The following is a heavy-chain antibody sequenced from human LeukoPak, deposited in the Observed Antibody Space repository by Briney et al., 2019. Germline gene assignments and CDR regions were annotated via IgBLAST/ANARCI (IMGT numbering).Heavy chain of an antibody. CDR3: ARLGYCSGGSCLDWFDP. J-gene: IGHJ5*02. CDR1: GGSISSYY. V-gene: IGHV4-4*07. CDR2: IYTSGST. Sequence: TASETLSLTCTVSGGSISSYYWSWIRQPAGKGLEWIGRIYTSGSTNYNPSLKSRVTMSVDTSKNQFSLKLSSVTAADTAVYYCARLGYCSGGSCLDWFDPWGQGTLVTVSS. D-gene: IGHD2-15*01.